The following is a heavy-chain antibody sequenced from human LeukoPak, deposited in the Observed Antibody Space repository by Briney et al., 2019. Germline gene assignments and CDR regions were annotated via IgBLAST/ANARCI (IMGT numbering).Heavy chain of an antibody. Sequence: SETLSLTCTVSGCSISSYYWSWIRQPAGKGLERIGSIYTSGSTNYNPSLKSRVTMSVDTSKNQFSLKLSSVTAADTAVYYCARDSGYPPFDYWGQGTLVTVSS. V-gene: IGHV4-4*07. CDR1: GCSISSYY. D-gene: IGHD3-22*01. CDR2: IYTSGST. CDR3: ARDSGYPPFDY. J-gene: IGHJ4*02.